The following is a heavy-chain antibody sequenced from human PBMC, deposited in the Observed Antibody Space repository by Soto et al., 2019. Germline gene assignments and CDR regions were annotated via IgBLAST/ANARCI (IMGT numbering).Heavy chain of an antibody. J-gene: IGHJ3*02. D-gene: IGHD3-3*01. V-gene: IGHV3-23*01. CDR1: GFTFSSYA. Sequence: PGGSLRLSCAASGFTFSSYAMSWVRQAPGKGLEWVSAISGSGGSTYYADSVKGRFTISRDNSKNTLYLQMNSLRAEDTAVYYCXKGYDFWSGSPDDAFDIWGQGTMVTVSS. CDR2: ISGSGGST. CDR3: XKGYDFWSGSPDDAFDI.